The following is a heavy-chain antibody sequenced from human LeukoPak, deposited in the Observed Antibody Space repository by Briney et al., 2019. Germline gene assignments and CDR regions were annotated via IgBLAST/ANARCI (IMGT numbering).Heavy chain of an antibody. Sequence: GGSLRLSCAASGFTFSSYEMNWVRQAPGKGLVWVSRINSDGSSTSYADSVKGRFTISRDNAKNTLYLQMNSLRAEDTAVYYCARVGGSGYYYRLSWGQGTLVTVSS. D-gene: IGHD3-22*01. CDR3: ARVGGSGYYYRLS. J-gene: IGHJ5*02. CDR2: INSDGSST. V-gene: IGHV3-74*01. CDR1: GFTFSSYE.